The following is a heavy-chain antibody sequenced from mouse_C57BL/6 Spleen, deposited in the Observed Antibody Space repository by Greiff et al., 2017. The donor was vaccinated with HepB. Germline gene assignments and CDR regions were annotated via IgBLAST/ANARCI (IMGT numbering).Heavy chain of an antibody. CDR3: IYYDYDRYFDV. CDR2: IRNKANNHAT. Sequence: EVNVVESGGGLVQPGGSMKLSCAASGFTFSDAWMDWVRQSPEKGLEWVAEIRNKANNHATYYAESVKGRFTISRDDSKSSVYLQMNSLRAEDTGIYYCIYYDYDRYFDVWGTGTTVTVSS. V-gene: IGHV6-6*01. J-gene: IGHJ1*03. CDR1: GFTFSDAW. D-gene: IGHD2-4*01.